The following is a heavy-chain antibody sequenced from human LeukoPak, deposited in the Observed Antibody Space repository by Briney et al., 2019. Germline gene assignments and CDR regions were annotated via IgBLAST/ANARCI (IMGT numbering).Heavy chain of an antibody. CDR1: GGSISGGKDF. V-gene: IGHV4-39*01. Sequence: SETLSLTCTVSGGSISGGKDFWSWIRQPPGKGLELIGSIYYSGSTYYNPSLKSRATISVDTSKSEFSLSLHSVTAADTAVYFCARRGITYSSSFFDSWGQGTLVTVSS. CDR3: ARRGITYSSSFFDS. CDR2: IYYSGST. D-gene: IGHD6-13*01. J-gene: IGHJ4*02.